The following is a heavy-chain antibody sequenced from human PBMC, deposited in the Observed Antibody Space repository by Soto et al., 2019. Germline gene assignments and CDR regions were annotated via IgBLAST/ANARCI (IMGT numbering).Heavy chain of an antibody. D-gene: IGHD2-15*01. CDR1: GFTFDDYA. CDR2: ISWDGGST. J-gene: IGHJ6*02. CDR3: AEDLLAAATYFFYTYDIDV. V-gene: IGHV3-43D*03. Sequence: GGSLRLSCAASGFTFDDYAMHWVRQAPGKGLEWVSLISWDGGSTYYADSVKGRFTISRDNCKNSLYLQMNSLRAEHRALYYCAEDLLAAATYFFYTYDIDVWGQGTTVTVSS.